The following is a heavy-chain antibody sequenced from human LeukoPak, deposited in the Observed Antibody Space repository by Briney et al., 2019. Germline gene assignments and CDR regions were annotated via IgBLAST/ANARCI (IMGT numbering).Heavy chain of an antibody. Sequence: GGSLRLSCAASGFTFSSSAMSWVRQAPGKGLEWVSVIYSGGSTYYADSVKGRFTISRHNSKNTLYLQMNSLRAEDTAVYYCATPSLDYYDSSGNDAFDIWGQGTMVTVSS. CDR2: IYSGGST. CDR3: ATPSLDYYDSSGNDAFDI. V-gene: IGHV3-53*04. CDR1: GFTFSSSA. J-gene: IGHJ3*02. D-gene: IGHD3-22*01.